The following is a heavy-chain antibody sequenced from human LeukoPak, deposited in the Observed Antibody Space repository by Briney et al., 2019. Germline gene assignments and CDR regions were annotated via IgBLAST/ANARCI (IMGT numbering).Heavy chain of an antibody. V-gene: IGHV1-8*03. Sequence: ASVRVSCKASGYTFTSYDINWVRQATGQGLEWMGWMNPNSGNTGYAQKFQGRVTITRNTSISTAYMELSSLRSEDTAVYYCAAAPLDRIAAAGFWFAPWAREPWSPSPQ. CDR2: MNPNSGNT. J-gene: IGHJ5*02. CDR1: GYTFTSYD. CDR3: AAAPLDRIAAAGFWFAP. D-gene: IGHD6-13*01.